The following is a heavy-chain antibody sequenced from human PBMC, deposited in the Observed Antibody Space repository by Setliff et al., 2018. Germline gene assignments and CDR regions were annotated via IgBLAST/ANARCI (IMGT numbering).Heavy chain of an antibody. Sequence: GSLRLSCAASGFTFSNHYMDWVRQAPGTGLEWIGRTRDKANTYTTEYAASVKGRFTISRDNAKNSLYLQINSLRAEDTAVYYCALFVHMDVWGQGTTVTVSS. J-gene: IGHJ6*02. CDR2: TRDKANTYTT. CDR3: ALFVHMDV. CDR1: GFTFSNHY. V-gene: IGHV3-72*01. D-gene: IGHD3-10*01.